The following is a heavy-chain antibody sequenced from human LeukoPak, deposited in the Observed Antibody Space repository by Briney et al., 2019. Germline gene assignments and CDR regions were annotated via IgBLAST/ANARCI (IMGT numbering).Heavy chain of an antibody. CDR2: IYHSGST. CDR3: ASARMLYYNFDY. D-gene: IGHD2-8*01. CDR1: GYSISSGYY. J-gene: IGHJ4*02. V-gene: IGHV4-38-2*02. Sequence: KASETLSLTCTVSGYSISSGYYWGWIRQPPGKGLEWIGNIYHSGSTYYNPSLKSRVTISVDTSKNQLSLKLSSVTAADTAVYYCASARMLYYNFDYWGQGTLVTVSS.